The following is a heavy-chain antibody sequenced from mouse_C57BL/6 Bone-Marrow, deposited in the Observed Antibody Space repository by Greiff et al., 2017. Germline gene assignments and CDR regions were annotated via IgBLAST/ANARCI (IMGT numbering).Heavy chain of an antibody. J-gene: IGHJ2*01. V-gene: IGHV1-55*01. Sequence: QVQLKQPGAELVKPGASVKMSCKASGYTFTSYWITWVKQRPGQGLEWIGDIYPGSGSTNYNEKFKSKATLTVDTSSSTAYMQRSSLTSEDSAVYYCARKGITSRYFDYWGQGTTLTVSS. D-gene: IGHD1-1*01. CDR1: GYTFTSYW. CDR2: IYPGSGST. CDR3: ARKGITSRYFDY.